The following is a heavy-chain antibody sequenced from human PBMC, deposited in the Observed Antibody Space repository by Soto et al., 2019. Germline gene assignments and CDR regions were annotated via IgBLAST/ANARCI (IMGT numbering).Heavy chain of an antibody. J-gene: IGHJ4*02. CDR1: VFIFSGYA. V-gene: IGHV3-30-3*01. CDR2: ISYDGNTQ. D-gene: IGHD3-9*01. CDR3: AKETNAYEINF. Sequence: QVQLVESGGGVVQPGGSLRLSCAASVFIFSGYAMHWVRQAPGKGLEWVAVISYDGNTQYYADSVKGRFTVSRDNSNNILYVEMNNLGDEDTAMYYCAKETNAYEINFWGQGTLVTVSP.